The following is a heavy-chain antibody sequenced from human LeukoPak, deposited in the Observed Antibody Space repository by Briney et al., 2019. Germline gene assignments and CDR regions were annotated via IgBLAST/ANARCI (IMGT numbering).Heavy chain of an antibody. V-gene: IGHV3-7*01. J-gene: IGHJ4*02. CDR3: ARERPSSSWYDY. CDR1: GFIFGSHL. Sequence: AGGSLRLSCVASGFIFGSHLMTWVRQAPGKGLEWVANIYQDGTEKYYMDSVRGRFTISRDNAKNLLYLQMNSLRDEDTAVYYCARERPSSSWYDYWGQGTLVTVSS. CDR2: IYQDGTEK. D-gene: IGHD6-13*01.